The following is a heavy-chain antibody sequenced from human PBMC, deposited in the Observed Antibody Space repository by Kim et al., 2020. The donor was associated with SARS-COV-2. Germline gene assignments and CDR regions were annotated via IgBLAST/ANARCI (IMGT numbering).Heavy chain of an antibody. Sequence: SETLSLTCAVSGGSISSSNWWSWVRQPPGTGLEWIGEIYHSGSTNYNPSLKSRVTISVDKSKNQFSLKLSSVTAAHTAVYYCARVGGTIFGVVIRGRYYGMDVWGQGTTVTVSS. J-gene: IGHJ6*02. V-gene: IGHV4-4*02. CDR1: GGSISSSNW. D-gene: IGHD3-3*01. CDR3: ARVGGTIFGVVIRGRYYGMDV. CDR2: IYHSGST.